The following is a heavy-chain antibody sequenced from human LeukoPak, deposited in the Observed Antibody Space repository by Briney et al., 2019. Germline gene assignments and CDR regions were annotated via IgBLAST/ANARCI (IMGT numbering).Heavy chain of an antibody. Sequence: ASLKVSCKASVYTFTSYDINWVRQATGQGLEWMGWMNPNSGNTDYAQKFQGRVTMTRNTSISTAYMELSSLRSEDTAVYYCARRPTKARRYCSGGSCYPARTDAFDIWGQGTMVTVSS. D-gene: IGHD2-15*01. J-gene: IGHJ3*02. V-gene: IGHV1-8*01. CDR1: VYTFTSYD. CDR2: MNPNSGNT. CDR3: ARRPTKARRYCSGGSCYPARTDAFDI.